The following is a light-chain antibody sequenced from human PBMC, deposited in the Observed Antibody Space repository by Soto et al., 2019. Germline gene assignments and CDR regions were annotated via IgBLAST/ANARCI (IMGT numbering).Light chain of an antibody. J-gene: IGKJ4*01. V-gene: IGKV3-20*01. Sequence: EIVLTQSPGTLSLSPGERVTLSCKASQTINNNYVAWYQQRPGRAPRLLVYGASARATGIPDRFRGSGAGTDFTLTISRLEPEDFAVYYCQHHGDLIGFGGGTKV. CDR1: QTINNNY. CDR3: QHHGDLIG. CDR2: GAS.